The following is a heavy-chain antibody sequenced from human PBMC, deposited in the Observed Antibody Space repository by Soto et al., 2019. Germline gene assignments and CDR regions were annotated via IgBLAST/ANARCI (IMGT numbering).Heavy chain of an antibody. V-gene: IGHV3-30-3*01. D-gene: IGHD3-9*01. Sequence: QVQLVDSGGGVVQPGRSLRLSCAASGFTFSSYAMHWVRQAPGQGLEWVEVISYEGSNKYYAASVKGRFTISRENSKNTLYLPMNSLRAEETAVYYCARVPFEVDDFDIWGQGTMVTVSS. CDR3: ARVPFEVDDFDI. J-gene: IGHJ3*02. CDR1: GFTFSSYA. CDR2: ISYEGSNK.